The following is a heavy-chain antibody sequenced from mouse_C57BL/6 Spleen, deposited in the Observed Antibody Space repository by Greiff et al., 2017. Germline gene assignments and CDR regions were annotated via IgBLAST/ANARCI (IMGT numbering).Heavy chain of an antibody. V-gene: IGHV1-64*01. CDR3: ARSPGYYGV. CDR1: GYTFTSYW. Sequence: VQLQQPGAELVKPGASVKLSCKASGYTFTSYWMHWVKQRPGQGLEWIGMIHPNSGSTNYNEKCKGKATLTVDKSSNTAYMQLSSLTSEDSAVYYCARSPGYYGVWGTGTTVTVSS. CDR2: IHPNSGST. J-gene: IGHJ1*03.